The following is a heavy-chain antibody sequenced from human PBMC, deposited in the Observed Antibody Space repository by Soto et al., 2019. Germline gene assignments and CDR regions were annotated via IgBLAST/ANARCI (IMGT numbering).Heavy chain of an antibody. CDR1: GFTFSSHS. Sequence: QVQLLESGGGVVQPGGSLRLSFVTSGFTFSSHSMHWFRQAPGKGLEWVAVTSANDGTKFYPDSVKGRFTVARDNSMNTLYLQMNSLRVEDTAVYYCLREVVTTEWYFDTWGQGILIIVSS. CDR3: LREVVTTEWYFDT. CDR2: TSANDGTK. D-gene: IGHD1-1*01. V-gene: IGHV3-30-3*01. J-gene: IGHJ4*02.